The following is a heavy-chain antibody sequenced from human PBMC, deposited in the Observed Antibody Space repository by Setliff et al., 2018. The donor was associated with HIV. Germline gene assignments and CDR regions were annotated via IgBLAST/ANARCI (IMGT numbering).Heavy chain of an antibody. CDR3: ARDYSTLGRSDDAFDM. CDR1: GDSVSRYY. CDR2: ASYSGNA. Sequence: SETLSLTCTVSGDSVSRYYWSWIRQSPGKGLEWIGYASYSGNANYNPSLKRRVTISVDTTKNQFSLKLTSMTAADTAIYYCARDYSTLGRSDDAFDMWGPGTMVT. V-gene: IGHV4-59*02. J-gene: IGHJ3*02. D-gene: IGHD3-3*01.